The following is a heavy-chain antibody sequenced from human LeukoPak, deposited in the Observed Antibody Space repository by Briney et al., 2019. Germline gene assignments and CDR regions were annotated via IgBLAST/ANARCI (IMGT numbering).Heavy chain of an antibody. D-gene: IGHD3-22*01. CDR1: GGTFSSYA. Sequence: SVKVSCKASGGTFSSYAISWVRQAPGQGLEWMGGIVPIFGTANYAQKFQGRVTITADESTSTAYMELSSLRSEDTAVYYCARPRDYYDSSGYYREEYWGQGTLVTVSS. J-gene: IGHJ4*02. V-gene: IGHV1-69*13. CDR3: ARPRDYYDSSGYYREEY. CDR2: IVPIFGTA.